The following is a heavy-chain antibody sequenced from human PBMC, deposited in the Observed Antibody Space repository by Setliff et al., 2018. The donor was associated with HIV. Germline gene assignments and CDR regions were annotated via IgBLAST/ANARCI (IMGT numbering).Heavy chain of an antibody. J-gene: IGHJ4*02. CDR2: INTGNDNT. V-gene: IGHV1-3*04. Sequence: GASVKVSCKTTGYTFSAYPMHWVRQAPGQRLEWMGWINTGNDNTRYSQKFQGRVTITRDTSASTAYMELSSLTSEDTAVYYCAKGGDRAMINFDHWGQGTLVTVS. CDR3: AKGGDRAMINFDH. CDR1: GYTFSAYP. D-gene: IGHD5-18*01.